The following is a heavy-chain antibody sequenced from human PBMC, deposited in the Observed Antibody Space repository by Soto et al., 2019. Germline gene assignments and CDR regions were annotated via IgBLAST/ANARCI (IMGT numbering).Heavy chain of an antibody. J-gene: IGHJ6*02. V-gene: IGHV5-51*01. D-gene: IGHD3-9*01. CDR2: IYPGDSDT. CDR1: GYSFTSYW. CDR3: ARHNGHYDILTGYYYCHNGMDV. Sequence: GESLKISCKGSGYSFTSYWIGWVRQMPGEGLEWMGIIYPGDSDTRYSPSFQGEGTSSCDKSISIGYPQCINLNASYTAMYYWARHNGHYDILTGYYYCHNGMDVRGQGTTVTFSS.